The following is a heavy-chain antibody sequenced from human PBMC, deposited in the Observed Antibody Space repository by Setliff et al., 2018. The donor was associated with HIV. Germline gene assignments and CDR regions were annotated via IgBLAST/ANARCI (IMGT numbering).Heavy chain of an antibody. V-gene: IGHV1-2*02. CDR2: IYPNTGGT. D-gene: IGHD6-19*01. CDR1: GYTFTDYY. Sequence: ASVKVSCKASGYTFTDYYIHWVRQAPGQGLEWIGWIYPNTGGTNYAQKFQGRVTMTRDTSISTAYMELSRLTSDDMALYYCVRDKWLVPDTFDIWGQGTMVTVSS. CDR3: VRDKWLVPDTFDI. J-gene: IGHJ3*02.